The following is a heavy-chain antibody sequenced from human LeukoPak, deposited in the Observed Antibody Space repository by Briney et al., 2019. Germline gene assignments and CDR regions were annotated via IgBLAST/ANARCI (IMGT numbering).Heavy chain of an antibody. J-gene: IGHJ4*02. V-gene: IGHV4-59*01. CDR3: ARGQPPDY. CDR1: GGSISSYY. Sequence: SETLSLTCTVSGGSISSYYWSWIRQPPGKGLEWIGYIYYSGSTNHNPSLKSRVTISVDTSKNQFSLKLSSVTAADTAVYYCARGQPPDYWGQGTLVTVSS. CDR2: IYYSGST.